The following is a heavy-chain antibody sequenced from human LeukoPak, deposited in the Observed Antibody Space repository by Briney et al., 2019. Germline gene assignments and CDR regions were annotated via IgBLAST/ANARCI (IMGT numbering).Heavy chain of an antibody. J-gene: IGHJ5*02. V-gene: IGHV3-13*04. Sequence: GGSLRLSCAASGFTFSSYDMHWVRQATGKGLEWVSAIGTAGDTYYPGSVKGRFTISRENAKNSLYLQMNSLRAGDTAAYYCARSHPQGYSGYDKYGFDPWGQGTLVTVSS. CDR1: GFTFSSYD. CDR2: IGTAGDT. CDR3: ARSHPQGYSGYDKYGFDP. D-gene: IGHD5-12*01.